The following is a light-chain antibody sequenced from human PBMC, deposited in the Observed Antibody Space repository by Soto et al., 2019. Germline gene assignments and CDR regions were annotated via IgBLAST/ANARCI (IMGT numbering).Light chain of an antibody. CDR3: CSYAGRYTYV. Sequence: QSVLTQPRSVSGSPGQSVTISCTGTSSDVGGYNSVSWYQQHPGKAPKLMIYDVRKRPSGVPDRFSGSKSDNTASLTISGLQAEDEADYYCCSYAGRYTYVFGTGTKLTVL. V-gene: IGLV2-11*01. CDR2: DVR. CDR1: SSDVGGYNS. J-gene: IGLJ1*01.